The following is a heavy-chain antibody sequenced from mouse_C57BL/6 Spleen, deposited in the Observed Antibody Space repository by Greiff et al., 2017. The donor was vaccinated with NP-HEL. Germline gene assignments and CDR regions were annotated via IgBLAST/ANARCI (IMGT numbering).Heavy chain of an antibody. CDR3: ARDRGDYYGSSYGYFDV. Sequence: DVQLQESGPGLVKPSQSLSLTCSVTGYSITSGYYWNWIRQFPGNKLEWMGYISYDGSNNYNPSLKNRISITRDTSKNQFFLKLNSVTTEDTATYYCARDRGDYYGSSYGYFDVWGTGTTVTVSS. CDR1: GYSITSGYY. D-gene: IGHD1-1*01. V-gene: IGHV3-6*01. J-gene: IGHJ1*03. CDR2: ISYDGSN.